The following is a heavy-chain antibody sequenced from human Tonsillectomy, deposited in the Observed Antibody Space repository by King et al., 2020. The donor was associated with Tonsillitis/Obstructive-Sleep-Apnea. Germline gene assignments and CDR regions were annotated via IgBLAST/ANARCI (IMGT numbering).Heavy chain of an antibody. Sequence: VQLVESGGGLVKPGGSLRLSCAASGFAFHYYTLEWVRQAPVKGLEWVSSIDGTGNHIYYYDSVKGRFTGSRDNTKNALYLQMTSLRAEDTALYYCTRALSTAYLDSWGQGTLVTVSS. CDR2: IDGTGNHI. CDR3: TRALSTAYLDS. J-gene: IGHJ4*02. CDR1: GFAFHYYT. V-gene: IGHV3-21*01.